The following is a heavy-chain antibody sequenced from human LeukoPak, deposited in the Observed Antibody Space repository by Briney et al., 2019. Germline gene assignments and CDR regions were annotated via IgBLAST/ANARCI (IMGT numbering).Heavy chain of an antibody. CDR3: AKGPFDWLLGYFDY. D-gene: IGHD3-9*01. Sequence: GGSLRLSCAASGFTFSSYAMHWVRQAPGKGLEWVAVISYDGSNKYYADSVKGRFTISRDNAKNSLYLQMNSLRAEDTALYYCAKGPFDWLLGYFDYWGQGTLVTVSS. CDR2: ISYDGSNK. J-gene: IGHJ4*02. V-gene: IGHV3-30-3*01. CDR1: GFTFSSYA.